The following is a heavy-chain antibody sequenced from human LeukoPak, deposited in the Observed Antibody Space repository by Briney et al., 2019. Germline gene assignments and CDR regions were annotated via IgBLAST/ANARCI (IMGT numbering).Heavy chain of an antibody. CDR3: ARGRYCSADICTGGDSFHI. CDR1: GGSISNYY. D-gene: IGHD2-15*01. CDR2: KYARGSS. J-gene: IGHJ3*02. V-gene: IGHV4-4*07. Sequence: SETLSLTCTVSGGSISNYYWSWIRQPAGKGLEWIGRKYARGSSNYNPPVQSRVTMSVDTSKNQFSLKLRSVTAADTAVYYCARGRYCSADICTGGDSFHIWGQGTMVSVSP.